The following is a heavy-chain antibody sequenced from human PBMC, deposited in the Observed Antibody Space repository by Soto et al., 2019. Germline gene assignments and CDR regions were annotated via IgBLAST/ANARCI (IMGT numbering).Heavy chain of an antibody. V-gene: IGHV4-34*01. J-gene: IGHJ4*02. CDR1: GGSFSGYY. CDR3: ARVWGVRYDYVWGSYSYPTLDY. CDR2: INHSGST. Sequence: PSETLSLTCAVYGGSFSGYYWSWIRQPPGKGLEWIGEINHSGSTNYNPSLKSRVTISVDTSKNQFSLKLSSVTAADTAVYYCARVWGVRYDYVWGSYSYPTLDYWGQGTLIT. D-gene: IGHD3-16*02.